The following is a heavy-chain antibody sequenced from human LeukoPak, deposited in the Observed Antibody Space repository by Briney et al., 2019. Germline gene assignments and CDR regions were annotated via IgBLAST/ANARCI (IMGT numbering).Heavy chain of an antibody. CDR3: ARGKAAMVTYYYYYYMDV. CDR1: GYTFTKYG. CDR2: ISTYNGNT. D-gene: IGHD5-18*01. J-gene: IGHJ6*03. V-gene: IGHV1-18*01. Sequence: GASVKVSCKASGYTFTKYGISWVRQAPGQGLEWMGWISTYNGNTNYAQKLQDRVTMTRDTSTSTAYMELRSLRSDDTAVYYCARGKAAMVTYYYYYYMDVWGKGTTVTVSS.